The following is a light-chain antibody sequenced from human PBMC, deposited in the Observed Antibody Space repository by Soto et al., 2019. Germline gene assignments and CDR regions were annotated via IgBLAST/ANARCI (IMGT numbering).Light chain of an antibody. Sequence: QSVLTQPASMSGSPGQSITISCTGTSSDVGSSNLVSWYQQHPGKAPKLIIYEGSRRPSGVSGRFSGSMSGNTASLTISGLQAEDEADYYCCSFARSSTSYVFGTGTKVTVL. CDR2: EGS. CDR3: CSFARSSTSYV. V-gene: IGLV2-23*01. CDR1: SSDVGSSNL. J-gene: IGLJ1*01.